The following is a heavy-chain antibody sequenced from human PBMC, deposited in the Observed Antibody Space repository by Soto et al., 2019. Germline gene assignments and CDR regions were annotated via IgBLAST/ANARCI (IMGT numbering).Heavy chain of an antibody. V-gene: IGHV3-11*06. D-gene: IGHD3-3*02. J-gene: IGHJ6*02. Sequence: VGSLRLSCAASGFTFSDYYMSWIRQAPGKGLEWVSYISSSSSYTNYADSVKGRFTISRDNAKNSLYLQMNSLRAEDTAAYYCATISPADYYYGMDVWGQGTTVTVSS. CDR1: GFTFSDYY. CDR3: ATISPADYYYGMDV. CDR2: ISSSSSYT.